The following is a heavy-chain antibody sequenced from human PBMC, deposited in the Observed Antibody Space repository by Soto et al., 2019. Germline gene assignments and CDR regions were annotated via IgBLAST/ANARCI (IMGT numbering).Heavy chain of an antibody. CDR1: GGSISSYY. J-gene: IGHJ6*02. CDR2: IYYSGST. D-gene: IGHD3-10*01. V-gene: IGHV4-59*01. CDR3: AREGAAAGRVRYYYGMDV. Sequence: SETLSLTCTVSGGSISSYYWSWIRQPPGKGLEWIGYIYYSGSTNYNPSLKSRVTISVDTSKDQFSLKLSSVTAADTAVYYCAREGAAAGRVRYYYGMDVWGQGTTVTVSS.